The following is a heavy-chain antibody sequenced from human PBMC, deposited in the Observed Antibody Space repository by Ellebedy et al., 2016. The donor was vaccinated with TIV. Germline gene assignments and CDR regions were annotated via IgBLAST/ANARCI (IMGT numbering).Heavy chain of an antibody. Sequence: MPSETLSLTCTVSGASFSSRSYYWGWIRQPPGKGLEWIGNIYYSGSTSYSPSLKSRVTISVDTSKNQFSLKLSSVTAADTAVYYCARQVWAGYSGYGIYYFDYWGQGILVTVSS. CDR3: ARQVWAGYSGYGIYYFDY. V-gene: IGHV4-39*01. CDR1: GASFSSRSYY. D-gene: IGHD5-12*01. CDR2: IYYSGST. J-gene: IGHJ4*02.